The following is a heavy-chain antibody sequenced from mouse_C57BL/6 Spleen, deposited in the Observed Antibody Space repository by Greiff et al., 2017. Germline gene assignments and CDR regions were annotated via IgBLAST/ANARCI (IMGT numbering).Heavy chain of an antibody. CDR1: GFTFSSYA. V-gene: IGHV5-4*01. Sequence: EVQLQESGGGLVKPGGSLKLSCAASGFTFSSYAMSWVRQTPEKRLEWVATISDGGSYTYYPDNVKGRFTISRDNAKNNLYLQMSHLKSEDTAMYYCARDQYYGSSNYFDYWGQGTTLTVSS. CDR3: ARDQYYGSSNYFDY. CDR2: ISDGGSYT. D-gene: IGHD1-1*01. J-gene: IGHJ2*01.